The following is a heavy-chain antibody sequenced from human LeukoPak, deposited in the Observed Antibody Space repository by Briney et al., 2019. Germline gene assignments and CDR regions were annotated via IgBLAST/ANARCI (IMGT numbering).Heavy chain of an antibody. Sequence: GGSLRLSCAASGFAFSSYSMNWVRQAPGKGLEWVSSISSSSSYIYYADSVKGRFTISRDNAKNSLYLQMNSLRAEDTAVYYCARGGGATLDHWGQGTLVTVSS. CDR2: ISSSSSYI. D-gene: IGHD1-26*01. CDR3: ARGGGATLDH. CDR1: GFAFSSYS. J-gene: IGHJ4*02. V-gene: IGHV3-21*01.